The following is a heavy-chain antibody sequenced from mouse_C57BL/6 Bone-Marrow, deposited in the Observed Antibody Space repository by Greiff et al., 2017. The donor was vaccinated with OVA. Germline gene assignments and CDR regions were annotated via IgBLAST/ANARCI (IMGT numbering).Heavy chain of an antibody. J-gene: IGHJ2*01. CDR2: INYDGSST. CDR3: ARENYSNYYYFDY. V-gene: IGHV5-16*01. Sequence: EVQLVESEGGLVQPGSSMKLSCTASGFTFSDYYMAWVRQVPEKGLEWVANINYDGSSTYYLDSLKSRFIISRDDAKNMLYLQMSSLKSEDTATYYCARENYSNYYYFDYWGQGTTLTVSS. CDR1: GFTFSDYY. D-gene: IGHD2-5*01.